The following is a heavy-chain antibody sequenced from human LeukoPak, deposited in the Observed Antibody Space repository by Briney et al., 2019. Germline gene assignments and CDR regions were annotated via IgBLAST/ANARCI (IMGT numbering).Heavy chain of an antibody. V-gene: IGHV3-30-3*01. CDR3: AKDPQWELPSPFDH. CDR2: ISYDGNNK. J-gene: IGHJ4*02. CDR1: GVTFSNYS. D-gene: IGHD1-26*01. Sequence: GGSLRLSCAASGVTFSNYSMHWVRQAPGKGLEWVAVISYDGNNKYYADSVEGRFSISRDNSKNTLYLLMNSLRAEDTAVYYCAKDPQWELPSPFDHWGQGTLVTVSS.